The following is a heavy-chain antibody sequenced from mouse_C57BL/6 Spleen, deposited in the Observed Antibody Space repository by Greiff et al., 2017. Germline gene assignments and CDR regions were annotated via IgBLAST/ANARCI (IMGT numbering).Heavy chain of an antibody. CDR2: IRLKSDNYAT. Sequence: EVMLVESGGGLVQPGGSMKLSCVASGFTFSNYWMNWVRQSPEKGLEWVAQIRLKSDNYATHYAESVKGRFTISRDDSKSSAYLQMNNLRAEDTGIYYCTRDGYFDYWGQGTTLTVSS. CDR1: GFTFSNYW. CDR3: TRDGYFDY. D-gene: IGHD2-3*01. J-gene: IGHJ2*01. V-gene: IGHV6-3*01.